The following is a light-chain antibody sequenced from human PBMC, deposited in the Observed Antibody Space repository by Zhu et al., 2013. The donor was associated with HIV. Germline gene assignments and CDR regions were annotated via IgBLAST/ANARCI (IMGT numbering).Light chain of an antibody. CDR2: GSF. V-gene: IGKV3-15*01. Sequence: EVVMTQSPAILSMSLGEGANLSCKASQTVGKNVAWYQQRPGHAPTLLIYGSFNRASGVPVRFSGSGSGTDFTLIINSLRPEDSAVYYCQQYNQWPPYTFGQGTKLHLK. J-gene: IGKJ2*01. CDR1: QTVGKN. CDR3: QQYNQWPPYT.